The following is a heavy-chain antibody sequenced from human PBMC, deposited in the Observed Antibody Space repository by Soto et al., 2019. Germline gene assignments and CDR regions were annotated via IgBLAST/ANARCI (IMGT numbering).Heavy chain of an antibody. J-gene: IGHJ4*02. CDR3: ARDSPPVDY. V-gene: IGHV1-18*01. CDR2: ISAYNGNT. Sequence: GASVKVSCKASGYTFTSYAMHWVRQAPGQGLEWMGWISAYNGNTKYAQKLQGRVTMTTDTSTGTAYMELRSLRSDDTAVYYCARDSPPVDYWGQGTLVTVSS. CDR1: GYTFTSYA.